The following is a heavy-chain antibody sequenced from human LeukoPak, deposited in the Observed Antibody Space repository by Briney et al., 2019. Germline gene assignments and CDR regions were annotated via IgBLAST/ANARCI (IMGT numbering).Heavy chain of an antibody. CDR1: GYTFTSYG. D-gene: IGHD6-19*01. CDR2: ISAYNGNT. J-gene: IGHJ4*02. V-gene: IGHV1-18*01. Sequence: ASVKVSCKASGYTFTSYGISWVRQAPGQGLEWMGWISAYNGNTNYAQKLQGRVTMTTDASTSTAYMELRSLRSDDTAVYYCARDREAVALFIFDYWGQGTLVTVSS. CDR3: ARDREAVALFIFDY.